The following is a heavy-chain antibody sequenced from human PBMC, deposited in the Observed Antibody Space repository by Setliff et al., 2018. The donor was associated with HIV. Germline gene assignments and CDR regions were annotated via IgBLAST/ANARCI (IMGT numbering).Heavy chain of an antibody. J-gene: IGHJ5*02. Sequence: SETLSLTCTVSGASVTNVLYYWSWLRQPAGKGLEWIGHIYTSGNSRYTNYNSSLESRVAISLDTSSNQFSLKLSSVTAADTAVYHGAREREAWSAYDSWGQGTLVTVSS. CDR3: AREREAWSAYDS. CDR1: GASVTNVLYY. V-gene: IGHV4-61*09. CDR2: IYTSGNSRYT. D-gene: IGHD3-3*01.